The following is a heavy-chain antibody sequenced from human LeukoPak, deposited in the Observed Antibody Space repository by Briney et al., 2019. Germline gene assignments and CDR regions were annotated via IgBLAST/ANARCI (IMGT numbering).Heavy chain of an antibody. CDR2: INPNSGGT. CDR3: ARASVRIAAAGTDIDY. J-gene: IGHJ4*02. V-gene: IGHV1-2*02. Sequence: ASVKVSCKVSGYTLTELSMHWVRQAPGQGLEWMGWINPNSGGTNYAQKFQGRVTMTRDTSISTAYMELSRLRSDDTAVYYCARASVRIAAAGTDIDYWGQGTLVTVSS. CDR1: GYTLTELS. D-gene: IGHD6-13*01.